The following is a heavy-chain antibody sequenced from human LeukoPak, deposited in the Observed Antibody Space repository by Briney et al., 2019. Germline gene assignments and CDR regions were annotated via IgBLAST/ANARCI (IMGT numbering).Heavy chain of an antibody. CDR2: MNPNSGNT. D-gene: IGHD4-23*01. V-gene: IGHV1-8*01. J-gene: IGHJ4*02. CDR3: ARGWLAETTVVTPYNY. Sequence: GASVKVSCKASGYTFTSYDINWVRQATGQGLEWMGWMNPNSGNTGYAQKFQGRVTMTRNTSISTAYMELRSLRSDDTAVYYCARGWLAETTVVTPYNYWGQGTLVTVSS. CDR1: GYTFTSYD.